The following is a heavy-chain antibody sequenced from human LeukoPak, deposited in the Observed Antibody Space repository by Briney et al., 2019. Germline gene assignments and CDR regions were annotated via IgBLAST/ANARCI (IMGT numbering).Heavy chain of an antibody. J-gene: IGHJ4*02. CDR3: ARATDIADFWSGYLFEY. Sequence: SETLSLTCTVSGGSISSHYWSWIRQPPGKGLEWIGYIYYSGSTNYNPSLKSRVTISVDTSKNQFSLKLSSVTAADTAVYYCARATDIADFWSGYLFEYWGQGTLVTVSS. CDR1: GGSISSHY. CDR2: IYYSGST. V-gene: IGHV4-59*11. D-gene: IGHD3-3*01.